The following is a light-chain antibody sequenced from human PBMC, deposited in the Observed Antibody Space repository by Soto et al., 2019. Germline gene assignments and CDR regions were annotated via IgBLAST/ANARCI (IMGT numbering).Light chain of an antibody. CDR2: DVT. CDR1: SSDVGGYNY. CDR3: SSYTSSSTVI. J-gene: IGLJ2*01. V-gene: IGLV2-14*01. Sequence: QSALTQPASVSGSPGQSIAISCTGSSSDVGGYNYVSWYQQHSGKAPKLIIYDVTNRPSGVSDRFSGSKSGNTASLTISGLQPEDEAEYYCSSYTSSSTVIFGGGTKVTVL.